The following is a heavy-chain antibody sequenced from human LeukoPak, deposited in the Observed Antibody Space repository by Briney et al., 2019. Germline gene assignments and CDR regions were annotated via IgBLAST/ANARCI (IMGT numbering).Heavy chain of an antibody. CDR1: GFTLSRYE. D-gene: IGHD6-6*01. CDR2: ISSGGSAI. Sequence: GGSLRLSCGASGFTLSRYEMNWVRQAPGKGLEWVSYISSGGSAIYYADSVKGRFTISRDNAKNSLYLQMNSLRAEDTAVYYCARNDYSTSSYFYWGQGTLVTVSS. CDR3: ARNDYSTSSYFY. J-gene: IGHJ4*02. V-gene: IGHV3-48*03.